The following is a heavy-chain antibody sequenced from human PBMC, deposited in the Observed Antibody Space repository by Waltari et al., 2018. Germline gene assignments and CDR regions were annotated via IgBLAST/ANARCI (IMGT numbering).Heavy chain of an antibody. D-gene: IGHD3-10*01. V-gene: IGHV3-48*03. J-gene: IGHJ4*02. CDR2: ISSSGSTR. CDR3: ARARRGCFDY. CDR1: GFTFSSYE. Sequence: EVQLVESGGGLVQPGGSLRLSCAASGFTFSSYEMNWVRQAPGKGLEWVSYISSSGSTRYYADSVKGRFTISRDNAKNSLYLQMNSLRAEDTAVYYCARARRGCFDYWGQGTLVTVSS.